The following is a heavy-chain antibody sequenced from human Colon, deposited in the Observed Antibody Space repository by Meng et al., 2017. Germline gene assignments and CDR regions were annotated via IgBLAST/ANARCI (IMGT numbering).Heavy chain of an antibody. Sequence: GESLKISCAASGFTVSSNYMSWVRQAPGKGLEWVSVIYSGGSTYYADSVQGRFTISRDNSKNTLYLQMNSLRAEDTAVYYCARVNIVSFDYWGQGTLVTVSS. CDR1: GFTVSSNY. CDR2: IYSGGST. CDR3: ARVNIVSFDY. V-gene: IGHV3-53*01. D-gene: IGHD5-12*01. J-gene: IGHJ4*02.